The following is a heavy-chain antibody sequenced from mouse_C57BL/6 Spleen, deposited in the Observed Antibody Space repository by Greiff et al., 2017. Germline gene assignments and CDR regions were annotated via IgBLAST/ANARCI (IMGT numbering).Heavy chain of an antibody. CDR3: ARGALSYFDY. CDR1: GYTFTSYW. V-gene: IGHV1-50*01. CDR2: IDPSDSYT. Sequence: VQLQQPGAELVKPGASVKLSCKASGYTFTSYWMQWVKQRPGQGLEWIGEIDPSDSYTNYNQKFKGKATLTVDTSSSTAYMQLSSLTSEDSAVYYCARGALSYFDYWGQGTTLTVSS. J-gene: IGHJ2*01.